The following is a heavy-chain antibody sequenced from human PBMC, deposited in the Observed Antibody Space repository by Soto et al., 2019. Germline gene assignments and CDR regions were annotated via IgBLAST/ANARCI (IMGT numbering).Heavy chain of an antibody. V-gene: IGHV3-23*01. Sequence: LRLSCAASGFTFSSYAMSWVRQAPGEGLEWVSAISGSGGSTYYADSVKGRFTISRDNSKNTLYLQMNSLRAEDTAVYYCAKGPEYNWNYFDYWGQGTLVTVSS. CDR2: ISGSGGST. CDR3: AKGPEYNWNYFDY. J-gene: IGHJ4*02. D-gene: IGHD1-20*01. CDR1: GFTFSSYA.